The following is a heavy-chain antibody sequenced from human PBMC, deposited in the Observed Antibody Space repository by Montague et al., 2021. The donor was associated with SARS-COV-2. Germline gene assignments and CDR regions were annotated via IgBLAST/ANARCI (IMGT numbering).Heavy chain of an antibody. V-gene: IGHV4-30-4*01. D-gene: IGHD5-12*01. CDR2: TYYTGST. CDR1: GGSINSASISGGDSY. J-gene: IGHJ4*02. CDR3: ARGGYSGYDLDQ. Sequence: TLSLTCTVSGGSINSASISGGDSYWTWIRQSPGKGLEWIGYTYYTGSTSYNPSLKSRVTISVDTSKNQFNLNLRSVTDADSAFYYCARGGYSGYDLDQWGQGTLVTVSS.